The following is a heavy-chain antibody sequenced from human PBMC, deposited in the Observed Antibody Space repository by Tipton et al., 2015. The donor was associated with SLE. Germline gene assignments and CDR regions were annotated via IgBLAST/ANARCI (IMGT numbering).Heavy chain of an antibody. D-gene: IGHD3-3*01. CDR2: ISHGGST. J-gene: IGHJ4*02. CDR1: GGSFTGYY. Sequence: GLVKPSETLSLTCAVYGGSFTGYYWRWIRQPPGKGLEWIGEISHGGSTNYNPSLKSRVTISMDTSKNQFSLKLSSVTAADTAVYYCAYSRRIAIFGVVDDFWSQGTLVTVPS. V-gene: IGHV4-34*01. CDR3: AYSRRIAIFGVVDDF.